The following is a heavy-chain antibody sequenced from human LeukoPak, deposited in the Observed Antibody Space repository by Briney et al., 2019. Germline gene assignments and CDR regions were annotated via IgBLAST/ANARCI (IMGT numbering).Heavy chain of an antibody. D-gene: IGHD1-7*01. J-gene: IGHJ4*02. CDR2: MNSDGSTT. CDR1: GFTFSTTW. Sequence: GGSLRLSCAASGFTFSTTWLHWVRQTPGGGLVWVSRMNSDGSTTNYADSVKGRFTISRDNAKSTLYLQMNNLRVGDTAVYYCATAGNYRFDNWGQGTLVTVSP. V-gene: IGHV3-74*01. CDR3: ATAGNYRFDN.